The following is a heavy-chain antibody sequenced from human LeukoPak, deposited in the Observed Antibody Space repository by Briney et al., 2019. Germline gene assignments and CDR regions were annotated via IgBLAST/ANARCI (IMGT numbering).Heavy chain of an antibody. Sequence: PGESLRLSCAASGFTLSSYWMSWVRQAPGKGLEWVANIKYDGSGKYYADSVKGRFTISRGDAKNSLYLEMNRLRVEDTAVYYCARDLFSGSYQEDFWGQGTLVTVSS. D-gene: IGHD1-26*01. V-gene: IGHV3-7*01. CDR1: GFTLSSYW. J-gene: IGHJ4*02. CDR3: ARDLFSGSYQEDF. CDR2: IKYDGSGK.